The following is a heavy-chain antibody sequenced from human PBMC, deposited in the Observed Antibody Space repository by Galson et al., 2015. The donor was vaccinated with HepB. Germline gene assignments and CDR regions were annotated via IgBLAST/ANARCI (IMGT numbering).Heavy chain of an antibody. Sequence: SCKASRYTFTSYGTNWVRQAPGQGLEWMGWISAYNGNANYAQKFQGRVTMTTDTFTSTAYMELRSLRSDDTAVYYCARGHDYYYDSSGYYFDYWGQGTLVTVSS. CDR1: RYTFTSYG. V-gene: IGHV1-18*01. CDR3: ARGHDYYYDSSGYYFDY. J-gene: IGHJ4*02. D-gene: IGHD3-22*01. CDR2: ISAYNGNA.